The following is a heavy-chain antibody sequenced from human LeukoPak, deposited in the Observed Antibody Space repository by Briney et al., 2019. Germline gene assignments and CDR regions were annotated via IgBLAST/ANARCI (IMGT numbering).Heavy chain of an antibody. J-gene: IGHJ4*02. V-gene: IGHV3-48*01. CDR3: AKMGYCSGGSCYSYGAGADY. Sequence: GGSLRLSCAASGFTFSSYSMNWVRQAPGKGLEWVSYISSSSSTIYYADSVKGRFTISRDNAKSSLYLQMNSLRAEDTAVYYCAKMGYCSGGSCYSYGAGADYWGQGTLVTVSS. D-gene: IGHD2-15*01. CDR2: ISSSSSTI. CDR1: GFTFSSYS.